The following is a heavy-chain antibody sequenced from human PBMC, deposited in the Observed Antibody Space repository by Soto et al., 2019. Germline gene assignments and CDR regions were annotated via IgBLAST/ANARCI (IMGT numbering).Heavy chain of an antibody. CDR2: ISSSSSYI. CDR1: GFTFSSYS. CDR3: ARSPTPNGFDP. Sequence: EVQLVESGGGLVKPGGSLRLSCAASGFTFSSYSMNWFRQAPGKGLEWVSSISSSSSYIYYADSVKGRFTISRDNAKNSLYLQMNGLRAEDTAVYYRARSPTPNGFDPWGQGTLVTVSS. V-gene: IGHV3-21*01. J-gene: IGHJ5*02.